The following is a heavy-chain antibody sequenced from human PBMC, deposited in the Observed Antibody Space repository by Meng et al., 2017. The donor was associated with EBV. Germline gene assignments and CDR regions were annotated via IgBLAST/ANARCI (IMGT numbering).Heavy chain of an antibody. D-gene: IGHD6-13*01. CDR2: IIPIFGTA. CDR3: ARAEIAAAGRLDY. CDR1: GGTFSSYA. V-gene: IGHV1-69*06. J-gene: IGHJ4*02. Sequence: QVPLVRAGGEVKKPGSSVKVSCKASGGTFSSYAISWVRQAPGQGLEWMGGIIPIFGTANYAQKFQGRVTITADKSTSTAYMELSSLRSEDTAVYYCARAEIAAAGRLDYWGQGTLVTVSS.